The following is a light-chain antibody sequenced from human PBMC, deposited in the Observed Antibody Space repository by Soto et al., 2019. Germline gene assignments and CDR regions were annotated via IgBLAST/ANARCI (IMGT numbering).Light chain of an antibody. Sequence: QSVLTQPPSASGSPGQSVTISCTGTSGDVGGYNYVSWYQQHPGKAPKLMIFEVSERPSGVPDRFSASKSGNTASLTVSGLQAEDEADYYCSPYAGSNNYVFGTGTKVTVL. CDR3: SPYAGSNNYV. V-gene: IGLV2-8*01. CDR1: SGDVGGYNY. J-gene: IGLJ1*01. CDR2: EVS.